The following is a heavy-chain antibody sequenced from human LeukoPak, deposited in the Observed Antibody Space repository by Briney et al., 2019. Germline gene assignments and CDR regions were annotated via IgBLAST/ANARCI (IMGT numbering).Heavy chain of an antibody. V-gene: IGHV1-2*02. D-gene: IGHD2-15*01. J-gene: IGHJ5*02. CDR1: GYTFTGYY. Sequence: ASVKVSCKASGYTFTGYYMHWVRQAPGQGHEWMGWINPNSGGTNYAQKFQGRVTMTRDTSISAAYMELSRLRSDDTAVYYCARGRYCSGGSCYLNWFDPWGQGTLVTVSS. CDR3: ARGRYCSGGSCYLNWFDP. CDR2: INPNSGGT.